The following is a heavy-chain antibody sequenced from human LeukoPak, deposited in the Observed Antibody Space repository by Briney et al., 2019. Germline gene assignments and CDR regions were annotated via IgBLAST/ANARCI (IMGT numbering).Heavy chain of an antibody. V-gene: IGHV3-30*14. CDR3: AREGKVRGVNFDY. Sequence: GGSLRLSCAASGFTFSSYAMHWVRQAPGKGLEWVAVISYDGSNKYYADSVKDRFTISRDNSKNTLNLQMNSLRTEDTAVYYCAREGKVRGVNFDYWGQGTLVTVSS. CDR2: ISYDGSNK. J-gene: IGHJ4*02. D-gene: IGHD3-10*01. CDR1: GFTFSSYA.